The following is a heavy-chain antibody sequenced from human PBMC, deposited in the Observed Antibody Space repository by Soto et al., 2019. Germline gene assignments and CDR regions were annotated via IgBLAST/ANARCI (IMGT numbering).Heavy chain of an antibody. J-gene: IGHJ3*02. CDR1: GGTFSNHA. D-gene: IGHD6-13*01. CDR3: ARGVAADGTFREDVFDI. Sequence: QVHLVQSGAEVKKPGSSVKVSCKASGGTFSNHAINWVRQAPGQGLEWMGRIIPIFTTTNYAQKFQGRVTIPADESTITAYMELSSLEHDDTAVYYCARGVAADGTFREDVFDIWGQGTLVTVSS. CDR2: IIPIFTTT. V-gene: IGHV1-69*12.